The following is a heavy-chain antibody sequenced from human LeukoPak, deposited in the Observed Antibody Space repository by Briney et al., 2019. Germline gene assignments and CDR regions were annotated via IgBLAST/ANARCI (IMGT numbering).Heavy chain of an antibody. Sequence: SETLSLTCAVYGGSFSGYYWSWIRQPPGKGLEWIGEINHSGSTNYNPSLKSRVTISVDTSKNQFSLKLSSVTAADTAVYYCARHGGYYAYYFDYWGQGTLVTVSS. J-gene: IGHJ4*02. CDR3: ARHGGYYAYYFDY. CDR2: INHSGST. D-gene: IGHD1-26*01. CDR1: GGSFSGYY. V-gene: IGHV4-34*01.